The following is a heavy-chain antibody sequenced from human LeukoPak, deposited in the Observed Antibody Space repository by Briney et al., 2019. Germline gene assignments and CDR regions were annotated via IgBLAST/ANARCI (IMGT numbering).Heavy chain of an antibody. V-gene: IGHV1-18*04. D-gene: IGHD4-17*01. CDR3: ARDKGSMTTVTNFDY. J-gene: IGHJ4*02. CDR1: GYTFTSHG. Sequence: GASVTVSFKASGYTFTSHGISWVRQAPGQGLEWMGWISAYNGNTNYAQKLQGRVTMTTDTSTSTVYMELRSLRSDDTAVYYCARDKGSMTTVTNFDYWGQGTLVTVSS. CDR2: ISAYNGNT.